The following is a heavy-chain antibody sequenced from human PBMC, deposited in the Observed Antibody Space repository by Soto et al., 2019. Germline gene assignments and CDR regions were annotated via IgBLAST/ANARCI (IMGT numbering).Heavy chain of an antibody. CDR1: GGSISSGGYY. J-gene: IGHJ5*02. CDR2: IYYSGST. Sequence: PSETLSLTCTVSGGSISSGGYYWSWIRQYPGKGLEWIGYIYYSGSTYYNPSLKSRVTISVDTSKNQFSLKLSSVTAADTAVYYCAVQIVVVPAAIRGDNNWFDPWGQGTLVTVSS. D-gene: IGHD2-2*01. V-gene: IGHV4-31*03. CDR3: AVQIVVVPAAIRGDNNWFDP.